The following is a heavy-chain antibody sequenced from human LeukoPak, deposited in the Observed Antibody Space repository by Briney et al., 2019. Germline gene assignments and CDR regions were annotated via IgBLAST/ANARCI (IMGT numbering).Heavy chain of an antibody. V-gene: IGHV3-21*06. CDR2: TDISGNYI. Sequence: GGSLRLSCEASGFTFSNYGMNWDRQAPGKGLEWVSFTDISGNYIYYGESVKGRFTISRDNARNLLFLQMNGLRAEDTAVYYCARGRSITLLRGVAMSDGFDIWGQGAMVAVSS. CDR3: ARGRSITLLRGVAMSDGFDI. J-gene: IGHJ3*02. D-gene: IGHD3-10*01. CDR1: GFTFSNYG.